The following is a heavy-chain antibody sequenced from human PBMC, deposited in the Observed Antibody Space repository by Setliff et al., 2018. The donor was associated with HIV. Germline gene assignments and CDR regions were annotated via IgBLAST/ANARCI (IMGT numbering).Heavy chain of an antibody. D-gene: IGHD2-21*02. V-gene: IGHV4-34*01. CDR3: TRGGDVSPLDY. J-gene: IGHJ4*02. CDR1: GGSLSGYY. CDR2: INPTVNT. Sequence: SETLSLTCAVSGGSLSGYYWTWIRQPPGKGLEWIGEINPTVNTNYNPSLKSRVIISVDTSQNEFSLKSNSVTAADTAVYYCTRGGDVSPLDYWGRESWSPSPQ.